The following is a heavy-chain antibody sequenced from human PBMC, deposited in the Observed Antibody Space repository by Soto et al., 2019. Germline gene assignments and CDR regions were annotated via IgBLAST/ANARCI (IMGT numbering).Heavy chain of an antibody. CDR2: IGGGDDI. D-gene: IGHD6-19*01. V-gene: IGHV3-23*01. CDR1: GFNFSNYA. CDR3: ARDGHSSGWYGGLPYYFDY. Sequence: GGSLRLSCEASGFNFSNYAMPRVRQTPGEGPEWVSTIGGGDDIFYAESVKGRFIISRDNSKNTLYLQMNSLRAEDTAVYYCARDGHSSGWYGGLPYYFDYWGQGTLVTVSS. J-gene: IGHJ4*02.